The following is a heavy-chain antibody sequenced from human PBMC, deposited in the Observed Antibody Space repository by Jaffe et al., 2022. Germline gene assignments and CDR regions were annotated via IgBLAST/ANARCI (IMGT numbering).Heavy chain of an antibody. J-gene: IGHJ6*03. CDR3: AGTYYYGSGSFFIGSYYYYMDV. CDR2: IIPIFGTA. V-gene: IGHV1-69*01. D-gene: IGHD3-10*01. CDR1: GGTFSSYA. Sequence: QVQLVQSGAEVKKPGSSVKVSCKASGGTFSSYAISWVRQAPGQGLEWMGGIIPIFGTANYAQKFQGRVTITADESTSTAYMELSSLRSEDTAVYYCAGTYYYGSGSFFIGSYYYYMDVWGKGTTVTVSS.